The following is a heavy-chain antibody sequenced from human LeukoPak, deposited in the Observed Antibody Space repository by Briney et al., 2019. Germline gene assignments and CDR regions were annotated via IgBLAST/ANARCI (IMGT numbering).Heavy chain of an antibody. CDR3: AKDRRGLNKDYFDY. CDR1: GYTFTTYA. CDR2: INVGNGNT. Sequence: GASVKVSCKASGYTFTTYALTWVRQAPGQRLEWMGWINVGNGNTKPSQKFQGRVTITRDMSASTAYMELSSLRSEDTAVYYCAKDRRGLNKDYFDYWGQGTLVTVSS. J-gene: IGHJ4*02. D-gene: IGHD1-14*01. V-gene: IGHV1-3*01.